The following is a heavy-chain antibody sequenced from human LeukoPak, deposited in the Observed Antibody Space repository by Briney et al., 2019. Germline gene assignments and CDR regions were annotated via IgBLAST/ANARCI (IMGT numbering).Heavy chain of an antibody. CDR3: ARLNKYCSSTSCYRSRLGYMDV. CDR1: GYNFTPYW. D-gene: IGHD2-2*01. Sequence: AGESLKISCQSSGYNFTPYWIVWVRQMPGKGLEWMGITFAGYSYTIYSPSFQGQVTISVDKSISTAYLQWSSLKASDTAMYYCARLNKYCSSTSCYRSRLGYMDVWGKGTTVTISS. J-gene: IGHJ6*03. CDR2: TFAGYSYT. V-gene: IGHV5-51*01.